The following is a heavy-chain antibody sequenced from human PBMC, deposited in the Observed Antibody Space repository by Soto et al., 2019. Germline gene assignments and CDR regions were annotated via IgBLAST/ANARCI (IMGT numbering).Heavy chain of an antibody. CDR3: AHSWYCSGGSCYYSNWFDP. CDR2: IYWGDNK. Sequence: QITLKESGPTLVKPTQTLTLTCTFSGFSFSTSGVGVGWFRQPSVRALEGLGLIYWGDNKRYSPSLKSRLTINNDPSNNQLVLTMTNMDPVHTATYYCAHSWYCSGGSCYYSNWFDPWGQGTLVTVSS. J-gene: IGHJ5*02. CDR1: GFSFSTSGVG. V-gene: IGHV2-5*02. D-gene: IGHD2-15*01.